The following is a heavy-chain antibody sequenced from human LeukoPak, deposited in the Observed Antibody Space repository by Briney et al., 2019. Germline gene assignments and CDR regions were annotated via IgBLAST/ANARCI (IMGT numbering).Heavy chain of an antibody. D-gene: IGHD3-10*01. CDR1: GFTFSSYA. V-gene: IGHV3-30*04. CDR3: ARAQYYYGSGSYYISLTGDY. CDR2: ISYDGSNK. Sequence: PGRSLRLSCAASGFTFSSYAMHWVRQAPGKGLEWVAVISYDGSNKYYADSVKGRFTISRDNSKNTLYLQMNSLRAEDTAVCYCARAQYYYGSGSYYISLTGDYWGQGTLVTVSS. J-gene: IGHJ4*02.